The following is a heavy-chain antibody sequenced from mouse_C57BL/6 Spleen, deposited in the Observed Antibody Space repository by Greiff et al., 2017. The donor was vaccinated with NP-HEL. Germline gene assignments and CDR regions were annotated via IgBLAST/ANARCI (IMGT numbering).Heavy chain of an antibody. V-gene: IGHV1-69*01. CDR2: IDPSDSYT. CDR1: GYTFTSYW. CDR3: ARRYSNYVPDY. D-gene: IGHD2-5*01. J-gene: IGHJ2*01. Sequence: QVQLQQPGAELVMPGASVKLSCKASGYTFTSYWMHWVKQRPGQGLEWIGEIDPSDSYTNYNQKFKGKSTLTVYKSSSTAYIQLRSLTSEDSAVYYCARRYSNYVPDYWGQGTTLTVSS.